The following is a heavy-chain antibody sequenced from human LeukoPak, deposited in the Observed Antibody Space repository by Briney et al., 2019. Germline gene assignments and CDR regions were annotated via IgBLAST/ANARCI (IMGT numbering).Heavy chain of an antibody. D-gene: IGHD6-6*01. CDR3: AIAEYRSSSDN. CDR2: TIPIFGTE. Sequence: GSSLKVPCKASGGTFSSYAISWVGQPPGQGLVWMGGTIPIFGTENYAQKSQGRVTITADESTSTAYMELSSLRSEDTAVYYCAIAEYRSSSDNWGQGALVSVSS. V-gene: IGHV1-69*01. CDR1: GGTFSSYA. J-gene: IGHJ4*02.